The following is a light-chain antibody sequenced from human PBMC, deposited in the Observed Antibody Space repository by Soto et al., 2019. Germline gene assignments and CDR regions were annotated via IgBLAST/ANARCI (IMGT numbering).Light chain of an antibody. V-gene: IGKV1-39*01. CDR1: QSVSTY. Sequence: DIQMTQSPSSLSASVGDRVTITCRASQSVSTYLNWYQQKPGKAPPLLIFYTSTVHPAVPSRFSGSGSGTVFIITISMLQPEDFATYYCQHSYSTPYTFGQGTRLEIK. CDR2: YTS. J-gene: IGKJ2*01. CDR3: QHSYSTPYT.